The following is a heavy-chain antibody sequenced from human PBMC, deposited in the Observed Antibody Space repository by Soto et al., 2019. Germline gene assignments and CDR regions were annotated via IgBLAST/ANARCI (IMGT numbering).Heavy chain of an antibody. D-gene: IGHD4-17*01. Sequence: SETLSLTCNVSGASVSSGSHYWSWIRQPPGKGLEWIGHIYFSGSTKYNPSLKSRVTISVDMSKNQFSLKLTSVTAADTAMYYCAREAGVRSPFDPWGQGTLVTVSS. CDR2: IYFSGST. V-gene: IGHV4-61*01. CDR1: GASVSSGSHY. CDR3: AREAGVRSPFDP. J-gene: IGHJ5*02.